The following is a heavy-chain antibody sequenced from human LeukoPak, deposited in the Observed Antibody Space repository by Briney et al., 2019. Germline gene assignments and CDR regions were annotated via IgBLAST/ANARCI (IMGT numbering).Heavy chain of an antibody. CDR1: GGSISTYS. CDR2: IYYSGNT. D-gene: IGHD3-9*01. J-gene: IGHJ4*02. V-gene: IGHV4-59*01. CDR3: ARVRLVGYDILTGYYSFDY. Sequence: PSETLSLTCTVSGGSISTYSWSWIRQPPGKGLEWIGYIYYSGNTNYNPSLKSLVTISVDTSKNQFSLKLSSVTAADTAVYYCARVRLVGYDILTGYYSFDYWGQGTLVTVSS.